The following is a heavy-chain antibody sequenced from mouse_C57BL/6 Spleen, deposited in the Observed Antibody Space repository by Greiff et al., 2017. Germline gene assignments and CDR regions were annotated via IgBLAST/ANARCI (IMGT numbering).Heavy chain of an antibody. V-gene: IGHV1-15*01. Sequence: QVQLQQSGAELVRPGASVTLSCKASGYTFTDYEMHWVKQTPVHGLEWIGAIDPETGGTAYNQKFKGKAILTADKSSSTAYMELRSLTSEDSAVYYCTTWDFDYWGQGTTLTGSS. CDR2: IDPETGGT. D-gene: IGHD4-1*01. J-gene: IGHJ2*01. CDR3: TTWDFDY. CDR1: GYTFTDYE.